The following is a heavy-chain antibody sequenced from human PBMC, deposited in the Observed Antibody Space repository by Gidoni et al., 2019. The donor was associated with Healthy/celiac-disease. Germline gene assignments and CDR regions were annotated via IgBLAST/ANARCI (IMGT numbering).Heavy chain of an antibody. V-gene: IGHV3-74*01. Sequence: EVQLVESGGGLVQPGGSLSLSCAASGFTFSSYWMHWVRQAPGKGLVWVSRINSDGSSTSYADSVKGRFTISRDNAKNTLYLQMNSLRAEDTAVYYCARGPLGYCSGGSCYPGYYYYYMDVWGKGTTVTVSS. CDR2: INSDGSST. CDR1: GFTFSSYW. CDR3: ARGPLGYCSGGSCYPGYYYYYMDV. D-gene: IGHD2-15*01. J-gene: IGHJ6*03.